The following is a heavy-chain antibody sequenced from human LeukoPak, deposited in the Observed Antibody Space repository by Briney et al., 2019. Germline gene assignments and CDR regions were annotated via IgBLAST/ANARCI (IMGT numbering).Heavy chain of an antibody. CDR1: GFTFSSYS. D-gene: IGHD2-15*01. CDR2: ISSSSSYI. CDR3: ARDKVVAAKASDY. Sequence: PGGSLRLSCAASGFTFSSYSMNWARQAPGKGLEWVSSISSSSSYIYYADSVKGRFTISRDNAKNSLYLQMNSLRAEDTAVYYCARDKVVAAKASDYWGQGTLVTVSS. J-gene: IGHJ4*02. V-gene: IGHV3-21*01.